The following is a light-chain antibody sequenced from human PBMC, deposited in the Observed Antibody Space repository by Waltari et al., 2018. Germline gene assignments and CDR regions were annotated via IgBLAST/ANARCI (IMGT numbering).Light chain of an antibody. Sequence: ELVLTQSPGTLSLSQGDTAILSCRASQSVSKYLAWYQQKPGQAPRLLIFGASSRATGIPDRFSGSGSGTDLSLTISRVEPEDFAVYYCQQYVSLPATFGQGTKVEIE. V-gene: IGKV3-20*01. J-gene: IGKJ1*01. CDR2: GAS. CDR1: QSVSKY. CDR3: QQYVSLPAT.